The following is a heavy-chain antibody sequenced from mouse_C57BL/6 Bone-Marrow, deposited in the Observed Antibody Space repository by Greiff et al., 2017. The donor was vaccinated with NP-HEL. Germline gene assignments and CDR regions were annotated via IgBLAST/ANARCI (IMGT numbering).Heavy chain of an antibody. CDR2: ICDLGCSI. J-gene: IGHJ4*01. CDR3: AGRRGEYAFDD. V-gene: IGHV5-15*01. Sequence: EVQLQESGAGLVQPGGSLKLSCAASGFTFTDYGIAWVRQAPRKGHEWVGVICDLGCSIYYADTVTGRFTITRENATNTLYLEISSLTSEDTAMYYCAGRRGEYAFDDWGQGTTVTVSS. CDR1: GFTFTDYG.